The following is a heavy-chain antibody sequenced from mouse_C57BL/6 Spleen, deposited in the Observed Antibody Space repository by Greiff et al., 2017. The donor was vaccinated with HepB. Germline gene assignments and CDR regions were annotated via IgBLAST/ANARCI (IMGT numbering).Heavy chain of an antibody. V-gene: IGHV1-80*01. J-gene: IGHJ1*03. CDR1: GYAFSSYW. Sequence: VKLMESGAELVKPGASVKISCKASGYAFSSYWMNWVKQRPGKGLEWIGQIYPGDGDTNYNGKFKGKATLTADKSSSTAYMQLSSLTSEDSAVYFCARCGSSYRYFDVGGTVTTVTVSS. CDR2: IYPGDGDT. CDR3: ARCGSSYRYFDV. D-gene: IGHD1-1*01.